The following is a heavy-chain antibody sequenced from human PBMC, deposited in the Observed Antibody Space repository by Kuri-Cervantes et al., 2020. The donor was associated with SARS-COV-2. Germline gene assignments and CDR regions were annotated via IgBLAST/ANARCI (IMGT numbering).Heavy chain of an antibody. Sequence: GSLRPACAVSGYSISSGYYWGWIRQPPGKGLEWIGSIYHSGSTYYNPSLKSRVTISVDTSKNQFSLKLSSVTAADTAVYYCAREDLSVVVPAAFFDYWGQGTLVTVSS. J-gene: IGHJ4*02. CDR3: AREDLSVVVPAAFFDY. CDR2: IYHSGST. D-gene: IGHD2-2*01. CDR1: GYSISSGYY. V-gene: IGHV4-38-2*02.